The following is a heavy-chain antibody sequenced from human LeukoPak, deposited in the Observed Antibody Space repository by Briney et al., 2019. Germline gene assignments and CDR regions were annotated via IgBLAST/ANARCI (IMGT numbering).Heavy chain of an antibody. J-gene: IGHJ4*02. CDR3: AKDVQMTSNAYYNYFDY. D-gene: IGHD3-22*01. V-gene: IGHV3-9*01. Sequence: GGSLRLSCVVSGFTFDDYAMHWVRQAPGKGLEWVSGISSNSGGIDYADSVKGRFTISRDNAKNSLYLQMSSLRPEDTAFYYCAKDVQMTSNAYYNYFDYWGQGTLVTVSS. CDR2: ISSNSGGI. CDR1: GFTFDDYA.